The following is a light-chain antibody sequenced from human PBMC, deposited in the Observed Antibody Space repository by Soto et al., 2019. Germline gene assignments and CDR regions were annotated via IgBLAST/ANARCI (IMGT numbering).Light chain of an antibody. V-gene: IGKV1-17*01. J-gene: IGKJ4*01. Sequence: DIQMTQSPSALSASVGDRVTITCRASQSITNYLNWYQHKPGQAPNLLIYAASTLQAGVPSRFRGSGSGTEFTLTISSPQSEEFATYYCLQYSGYVPAFGGGTKVDIK. CDR3: LQYSGYVPA. CDR1: QSITNY. CDR2: AAS.